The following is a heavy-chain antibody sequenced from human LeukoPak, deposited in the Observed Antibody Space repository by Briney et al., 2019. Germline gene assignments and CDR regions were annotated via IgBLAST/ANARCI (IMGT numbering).Heavy chain of an antibody. CDR3: SGLGGRRPYDY. CDR1: GGSISSSSYY. J-gene: IGHJ4*02. V-gene: IGHV4-39*01. D-gene: IGHD6-19*01. CDR2: IYYSGST. Sequence: SETLSLTCAVSGGSISSSSYYWGWIRQPPGKGLEWIGSIYYSGSTYYNPSLKSRVTISVDTSKNQFSLKLSSVTAADTAVYYCSGLGGRRPYDYWGQGTLVTVSS.